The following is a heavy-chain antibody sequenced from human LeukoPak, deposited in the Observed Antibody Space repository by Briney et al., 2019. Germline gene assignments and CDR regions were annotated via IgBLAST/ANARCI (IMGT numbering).Heavy chain of an antibody. CDR2: INPNSGGI. CDR3: AREGRGYKNYFFDY. CDR1: GYTFIDYN. Sequence: ASVKVSCKASGYTFIDYNMHWVRQAPGQGLEWMGWINPNSGGINYAQKFQGRVTMTRDTSISTAYMELSRLRSDDTALYYCAREGRGYKNYFFDYWGQGTLVSVSS. D-gene: IGHD5-18*01. J-gene: IGHJ4*02. V-gene: IGHV1-2*02.